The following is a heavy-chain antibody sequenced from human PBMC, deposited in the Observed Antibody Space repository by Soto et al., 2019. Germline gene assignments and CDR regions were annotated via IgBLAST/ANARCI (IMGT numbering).Heavy chain of an antibody. Sequence: SETLSLTCAVYGGFVSSGSYYWSWIRQPPGKGLEWIGGMSHSGGTHFNPSLKSRVTISVDTSKSQFSLKLSSVTAADTAVYYCARQTSDYYDSSGYRYYYVMDVWGQGTTVTVSS. D-gene: IGHD3-22*01. CDR3: ARQTSDYYDSSGYRYYYVMDV. J-gene: IGHJ6*02. V-gene: IGHV4-39*01. CDR1: GGFVSSGSYY. CDR2: MSHSGGT.